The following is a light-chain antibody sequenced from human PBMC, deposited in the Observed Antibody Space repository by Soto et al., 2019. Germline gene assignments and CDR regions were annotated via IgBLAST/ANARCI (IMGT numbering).Light chain of an antibody. J-gene: IGKJ1*01. Sequence: DIQMTQSPSSLSASVGDRVTITCRASRGISNYLVWYQQKPGKVPKLLIYAASTLQSGVPSRFSGSGSGTDFTLIISSLQAEDVATYYWQIYKGAPLTVGQGTKV. CDR2: AAS. V-gene: IGKV1-27*01. CDR1: RGISNY. CDR3: QIYKGAPLT.